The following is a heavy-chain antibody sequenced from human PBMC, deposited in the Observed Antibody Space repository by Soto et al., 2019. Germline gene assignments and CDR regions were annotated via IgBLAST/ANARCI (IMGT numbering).Heavy chain of an antibody. J-gene: IGHJ4*02. V-gene: IGHV4-31*03. CDR3: GRSHCRGGSCSTPHFDT. CDR2: TYYSGST. D-gene: IGHD2-15*01. Sequence: TLSLTCTVSGGSISSGGYYWSWIRQHPGKGLEWIGYTYYSGSTYYNPSLKSRVTISVDTSKNQFPLKLSSVTAADTAVYYRGRSHCRGGSCSTPHFDTGGQGTLATASS. CDR1: GGSISSGGYY.